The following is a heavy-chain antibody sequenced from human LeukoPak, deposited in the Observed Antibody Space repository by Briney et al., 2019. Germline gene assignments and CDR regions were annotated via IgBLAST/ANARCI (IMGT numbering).Heavy chain of an antibody. CDR3: CGGAFVCGSGVFDY. Sequence: GGSLRLSCAASGFRFSIYYTNWIRQAPGKGLEWVANIRHDGSKKYFVDSVKGRFTISRDNAKNSLHLQMNSLRAEDTAVYYCCGGAFVCGSGVFDYWGQGILVIVSS. D-gene: IGHD6-25*01. V-gene: IGHV3-7*01. CDR2: IRHDGSKK. J-gene: IGHJ4*02. CDR1: GFRFSIYY.